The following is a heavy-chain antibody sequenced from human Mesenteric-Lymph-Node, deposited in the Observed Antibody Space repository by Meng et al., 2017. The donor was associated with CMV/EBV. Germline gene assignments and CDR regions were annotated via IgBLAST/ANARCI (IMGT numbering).Heavy chain of an antibody. D-gene: IGHD5-24*01. J-gene: IGHJ4*02. V-gene: IGHV3-20*04. Sequence: GGSLRLSCTASGFSLSNFWMHWVRQAPGKGLEWVSGINWTGTSTGYGDSVKGRFTISRDNAKKSLYLEMNSLRAEDTAVYYCARDVSISTITAGFWGQGALVTVSS. CDR2: INWTGTST. CDR3: ARDVSISTITAGF. CDR1: GFSLSNFW.